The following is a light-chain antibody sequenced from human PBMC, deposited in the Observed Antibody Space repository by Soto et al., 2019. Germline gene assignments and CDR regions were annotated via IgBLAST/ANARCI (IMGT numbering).Light chain of an antibody. CDR1: SSDVGSYNL. J-gene: IGLJ1*01. CDR3: RSYAGSSTYV. CDR2: EGS. V-gene: IGLV2-23*01. Sequence: QSALTQPASVSGSPGQSITISCTGTSSDVGSYNLVSWYQQHPGKAPKLMIYEGSKRPSGVSNHFSGSKSGNTASLTISGLQAEDEADYYCRSYAGSSTYVFGTGTKVTVL.